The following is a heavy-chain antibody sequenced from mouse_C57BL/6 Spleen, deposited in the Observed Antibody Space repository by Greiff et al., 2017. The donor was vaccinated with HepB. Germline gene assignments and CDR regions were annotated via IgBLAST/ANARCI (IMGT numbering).Heavy chain of an antibody. CDR2: IYPGSGNT. CDR3: ARWDSSGYYYAMDY. CDR1: GYTFTDYY. J-gene: IGHJ4*01. V-gene: IGHV1-76*01. Sequence: QVQLQQSGAELVRPGASVKLSCKASGYTFTDYYINWVKQRPGQGLEWIARIYPGSGNTYYNEKFKGKATLTAEKSSSTAYMQLSSLTSEDSAVYFCARWDSSGYYYAMDYWGQGTSVTVSS. D-gene: IGHD3-2*02.